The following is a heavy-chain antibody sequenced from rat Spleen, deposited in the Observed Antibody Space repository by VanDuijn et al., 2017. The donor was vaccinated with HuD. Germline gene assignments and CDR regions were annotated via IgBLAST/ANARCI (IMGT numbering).Heavy chain of an antibody. J-gene: IGHJ3*01. V-gene: IGHV5-31*01. CDR3: ARQDYGGYWFAY. D-gene: IGHD1-11*01. Sequence: EVQLVESGGGLVQPGRSLKLSCVASGFTFNNYWMTLIRQAPGKGLEWVASISTGGGNTYYRDSVKGRFTISRDNAKSTLYLQMDSLRSEDTATYYCARQDYGGYWFAYWGQGTLVTVSS. CDR2: ISTGGGNT. CDR1: GFTFNNYW.